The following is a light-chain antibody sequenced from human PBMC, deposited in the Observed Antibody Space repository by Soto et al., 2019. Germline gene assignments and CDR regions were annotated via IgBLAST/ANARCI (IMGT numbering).Light chain of an antibody. CDR2: RTS. Sequence: EIVLTQSPGTLSLSPGERATLSCRASQSVSSSYLAWYQQKPGQAPRLLIYRTSNRATGIPVRFSGSGSGTDFTLTISRLEPEDFAVYWCQQYDSSPRTFGQGTKVDIK. CDR1: QSVSSSY. J-gene: IGKJ1*01. CDR3: QQYDSSPRT. V-gene: IGKV3-20*01.